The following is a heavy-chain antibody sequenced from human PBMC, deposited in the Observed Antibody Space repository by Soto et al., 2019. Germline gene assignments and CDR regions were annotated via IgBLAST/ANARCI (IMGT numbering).Heavy chain of an antibody. V-gene: IGHV2-5*01. CDR2: LYWNDDK. CDR3: AQCLGGGNSCYFDY. Sequence: QITLKESGPTLVKPTQTLTLTCTFSGFSLSSSGVGVGWIRQPPGKALEGVALLYWNDDKRSRPSLSSRLTIAKDTSKNQVVLTMTNVNPVDTATYYCAQCLGGGNSCYFDYWGQGALVTVSS. J-gene: IGHJ4*02. D-gene: IGHD2-21*02. CDR1: GFSLSSSGVG.